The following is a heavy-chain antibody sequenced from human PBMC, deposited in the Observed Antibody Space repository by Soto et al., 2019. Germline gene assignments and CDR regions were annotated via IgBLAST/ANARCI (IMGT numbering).Heavy chain of an antibody. D-gene: IGHD3-22*01. Sequence: QVQLQQWGAGLLKPSETLSLTCAVYGGSFSGYYWSWIRQPPGKGLEWIGEINHSGSTNYNPSLKSRVTISVDTSKNQCSLKLSSVTAADTAVYYCARGAGVRYYYDSSGYYPFDYWGQGTLVTVSS. CDR2: INHSGST. CDR1: GGSFSGYY. CDR3: ARGAGVRYYYDSSGYYPFDY. J-gene: IGHJ4*02. V-gene: IGHV4-34*01.